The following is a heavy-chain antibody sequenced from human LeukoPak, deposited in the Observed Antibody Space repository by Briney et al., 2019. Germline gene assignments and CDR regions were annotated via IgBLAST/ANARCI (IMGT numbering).Heavy chain of an antibody. Sequence: SETLSLTCDVSGGSISSSSYYWGWIRQPPGKGLEWIGSIFYSGSTYYSPSLKGRVTISVDTSKNRFSLKLNSVTAADTAVYYCARHRIAAADDAFDIWGQGTMVTVSS. D-gene: IGHD6-13*01. CDR3: ARHRIAAADDAFDI. CDR2: IFYSGST. V-gene: IGHV4-39*01. CDR1: GGSISSSSYY. J-gene: IGHJ3*02.